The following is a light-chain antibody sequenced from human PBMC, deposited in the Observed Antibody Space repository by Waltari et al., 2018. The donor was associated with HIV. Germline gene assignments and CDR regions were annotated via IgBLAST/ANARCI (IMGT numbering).Light chain of an antibody. CDR1: TRDVRGTHL. CDR3: HSDRSSGTLKV. J-gene: IGLJ2*01. Sequence: QSALTQPASVSGAPGPAITSSCPGTTRDVRGTHLVSWYQQHPGKAPNLLLYEVTYRPSGICNRGSASKSGKTASLTISGLQAEDEADYYCHSDRSSGTLKVFGGGTKLTVL. V-gene: IGLV2-14*01. CDR2: EVT.